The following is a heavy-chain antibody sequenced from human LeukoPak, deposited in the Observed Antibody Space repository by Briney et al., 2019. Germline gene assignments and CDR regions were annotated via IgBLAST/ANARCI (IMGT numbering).Heavy chain of an antibody. J-gene: IGHJ4*02. CDR1: GFTFSSYG. Sequence: GGSLRLSCAASGFTFSSYGMHWVRQAPGKGLEWVAFIRYDGSNKYYADSVKGRFTISRDNSKNTLYLQMNSLRAEDTAVYYCAKDLGVVPAATHPFDYWGQGTLVTVSS. V-gene: IGHV3-30*02. D-gene: IGHD2-2*01. CDR3: AKDLGVVPAATHPFDY. CDR2: IRYDGSNK.